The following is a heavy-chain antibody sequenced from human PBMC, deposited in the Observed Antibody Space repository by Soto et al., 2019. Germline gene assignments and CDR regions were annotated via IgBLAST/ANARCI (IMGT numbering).Heavy chain of an antibody. CDR3: ARESEDLTSNFDY. CDR2: ISSTTHYI. V-gene: IGHV3-21*06. CDR1: GFTFTRYS. Sequence: VGSLRLSCAASGFTFTRYSMNWVRQAPGKGLEWVSSISSTTHYIYYADSMRGRFTISRDNAKNAVYLEMNSLRAEDTAVYYCARESEDLTSNFDYWGQGTLVTVSS. J-gene: IGHJ4*02.